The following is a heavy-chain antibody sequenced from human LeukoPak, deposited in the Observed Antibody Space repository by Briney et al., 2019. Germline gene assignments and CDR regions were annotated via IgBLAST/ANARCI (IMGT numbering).Heavy chain of an antibody. V-gene: IGHV3-7*03. CDR1: GFTFSSYW. CDR3: ARVRGPYSSGWYYFDY. CDR2: IKQDGSEK. J-gene: IGHJ4*02. D-gene: IGHD6-19*01. Sequence: PGGSLRLSCAVSGFTFSSYWMSWVRQPPGKGLEWVANIKQDGSEKYYVDSVKGRFTISRDNAKNSLYLQMNSLRAEDTAVYYCARVRGPYSSGWYYFDYWGQGTLVTVSS.